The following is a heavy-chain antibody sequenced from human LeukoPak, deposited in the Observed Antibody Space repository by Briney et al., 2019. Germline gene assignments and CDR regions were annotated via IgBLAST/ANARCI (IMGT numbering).Heavy chain of an antibody. V-gene: IGHV1-69*06. Sequence: SVKASCKASGGTFSSYAISWVRQAPGQGLEWMGGIIPIFGTANYAQKFQGRVTITADKSTSTAYMELSSLRSEDTAVYYCARAAAYCGGDCYSGAFDIWGQGTMVTVSS. D-gene: IGHD2-21*02. CDR2: IIPIFGTA. J-gene: IGHJ3*02. CDR3: ARAAAYCGGDCYSGAFDI. CDR1: GGTFSSYA.